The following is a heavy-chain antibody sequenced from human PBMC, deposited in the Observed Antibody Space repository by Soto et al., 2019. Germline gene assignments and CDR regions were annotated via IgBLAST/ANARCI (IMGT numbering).Heavy chain of an antibody. D-gene: IGHD6-13*01. J-gene: IGHJ4*02. CDR2: IYYSGST. CDR3: ARRYGSSFDY. Sequence: SETLSLTCTVSGGSISSGGYYWSWLRQPPGKGLEWIGYIYYSGSTNYNPSLKSRVTISVDTSKNQFSLKLNSVTAADTAVYYCARRYGSSFDYWGQGTLVTVSS. CDR1: GGSISSGGYY. V-gene: IGHV4-61*08.